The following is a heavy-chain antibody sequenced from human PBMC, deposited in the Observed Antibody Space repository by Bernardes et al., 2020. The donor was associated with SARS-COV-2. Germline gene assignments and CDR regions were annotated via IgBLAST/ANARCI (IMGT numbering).Heavy chain of an antibody. CDR2: IKQDGSEK. J-gene: IGHJ4*02. V-gene: IGHV3-7*01. Sequence: GGSLRLSCAASGFTFSSYWMSWVRQAPGKGLEWVANIKQDGSEKYYVDSVKGRFTISRDNAKNSLYLQMNSLRAEDTAVYYCASWPGYSSSAIDYWGQGTLVTVSS. D-gene: IGHD6-6*01. CDR3: ASWPGYSSSAIDY. CDR1: GFTFSSYW.